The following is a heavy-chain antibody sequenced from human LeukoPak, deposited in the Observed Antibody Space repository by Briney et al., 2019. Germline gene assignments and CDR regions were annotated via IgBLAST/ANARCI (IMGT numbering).Heavy chain of an antibody. J-gene: IGHJ5*02. V-gene: IGHV3-30*03. CDR2: ISYDGSNK. Sequence: GGSLRLSCAASGFTFSSYGMHWVRQAPGKGPEWVAVISYDGSNKYYADSVKGRFTISRDNSKNTLYLQMNSLRAEDTAVYYCARDATIDRYYDFWSGQNWFDPWGQGTLVTVSS. CDR3: ARDATIDRYYDFWSGQNWFDP. CDR1: GFTFSSYG. D-gene: IGHD3-3*01.